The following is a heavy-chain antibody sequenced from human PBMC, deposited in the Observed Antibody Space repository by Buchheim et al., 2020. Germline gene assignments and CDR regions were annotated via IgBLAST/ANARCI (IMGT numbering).Heavy chain of an antibody. D-gene: IGHD6-13*01. CDR3: ARAAIPIAAAGIEYWFDP. CDR1: GFTFSSYS. CDR2: ISSSSSYI. V-gene: IGHV3-21*01. Sequence: EVQLVESGGGLVKPGGSLRLSCAASGFTFSSYSMNWVRQAPGKGLEWVSSISSSSSYIYYADSVKGRFTISRDNAKNSLYLQMNSLRAEDTAVYYCARAAIPIAAAGIEYWFDPWGQGTL. J-gene: IGHJ5*02.